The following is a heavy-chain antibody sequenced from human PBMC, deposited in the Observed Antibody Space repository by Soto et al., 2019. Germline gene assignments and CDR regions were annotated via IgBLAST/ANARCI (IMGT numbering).Heavy chain of an antibody. CDR2: ISGSGGST. V-gene: IGHV3-23*01. CDR1: GFTFSSYA. CDR3: AKGSDFVVVVAALL. Sequence: EVQLLESGGGLVQPGGSLRLSCAASGFTFSSYAMSWVRQAPGKGLEWVSAISGSGGSTYYADSVKGRFTISRDNSKNALYLEMNSRRAEDTAVYYCAKGSDFVVVVAALLWGQGTLVTGFS. D-gene: IGHD2-15*01. J-gene: IGHJ4*02.